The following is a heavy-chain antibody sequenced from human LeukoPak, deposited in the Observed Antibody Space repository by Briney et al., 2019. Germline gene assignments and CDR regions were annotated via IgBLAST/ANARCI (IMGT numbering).Heavy chain of an antibody. V-gene: IGHV3-23*01. CDR2: ISGSGAST. CDR1: GFRFNSYA. D-gene: IGHD7-27*01. Sequence: PGGSLRLSCAASGFRFNSYAMSWVRQAPGKGLEWVSVISGSGASTNYADSVKVRFTMSRYNSQNTLYLQMNSLRAEDTAVYYCAKASELGTGYFDYWGQGTLVTVSS. CDR3: AKASELGTGYFDY. J-gene: IGHJ4*02.